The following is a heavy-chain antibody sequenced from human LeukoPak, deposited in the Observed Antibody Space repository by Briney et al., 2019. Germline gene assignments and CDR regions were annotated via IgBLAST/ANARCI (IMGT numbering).Heavy chain of an antibody. V-gene: IGHV4-59*11. CDR3: ARGEPDHDAFDI. J-gene: IGHJ3*02. Sequence: SETLSLTCTVPGGSISSHYWSWIRQPPGKGLEWIGYIYYSGSTNYNPSLKSRVTISVDTSKNQFSLKLSSVTAADTAVYYCARGEPDHDAFDIWGQGTMVTVSS. CDR1: GGSISSHY. CDR2: IYYSGST. D-gene: IGHD1-14*01.